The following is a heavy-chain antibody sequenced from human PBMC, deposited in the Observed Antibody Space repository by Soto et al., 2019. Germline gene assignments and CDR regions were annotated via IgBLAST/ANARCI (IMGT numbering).Heavy chain of an antibody. Sequence: PSETLSLTCTVSGASIKSYYWSWMRQFPGKGLEWIGNMYYSGTTNYNPSLQSRVTISVDTSKNQFSLKLSSVTAADTAVYYCARHSDTGMVTVHYWGQGTLVTVSS. CDR3: ARHSDTGMVTVHY. D-gene: IGHD5-18*01. J-gene: IGHJ4*02. CDR1: GASIKSYY. V-gene: IGHV4-59*08. CDR2: MYYSGTT.